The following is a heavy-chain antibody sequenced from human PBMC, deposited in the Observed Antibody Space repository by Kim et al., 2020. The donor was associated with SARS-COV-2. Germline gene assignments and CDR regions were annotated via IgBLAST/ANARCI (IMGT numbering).Heavy chain of an antibody. CDR2: IYYTGST. V-gene: IGHV4-61*01. J-gene: IGHJ1*01. CDR3: GSGALPAAMRSFVF. CDR1: GASVGSGSYY. D-gene: IGHD2-2*01. Sequence: SETLSLTCTVSGASVGSGSYYWYWIRQPPGKGLEWVGHIYYTGSTNYNPSLESRVNISVDTSRNLFSLSLISVTATDTAVYYCGSGALPAAMRSFVFWG.